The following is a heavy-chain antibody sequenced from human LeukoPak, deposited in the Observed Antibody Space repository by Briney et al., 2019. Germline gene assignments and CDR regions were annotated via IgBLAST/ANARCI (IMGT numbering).Heavy chain of an antibody. V-gene: IGHV3-21*01. CDR2: ISSSSSYI. CDR1: GFTFSSYS. Sequence: GGSLRLSCAASGFTFSSYSMNWVRQAPGKGLEWVSSISSSSSYIYYADSVKGRFTISRDNSKNTLYLQMNSLRAEDTAVYYCARDPGYGSSWYSTLRVDYWGQGTLVTVSS. D-gene: IGHD6-13*01. J-gene: IGHJ4*02. CDR3: ARDPGYGSSWYSTLRVDY.